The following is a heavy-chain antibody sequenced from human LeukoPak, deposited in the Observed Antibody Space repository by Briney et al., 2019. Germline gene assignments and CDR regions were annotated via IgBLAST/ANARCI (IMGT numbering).Heavy chain of an antibody. CDR3: SSGWNY. CDR1: GFTFDDYA. Sequence: GGSLRLSCAASGFTFDDYAMHWVRQAPGKGLEWVSGISWNSGSIGYAVSVKGRFTISRDNAKNSLYLQMNSLRAEDTAMYYCSSGWNYWGQGTLVTVSS. CDR2: ISWNSGSI. J-gene: IGHJ4*02. D-gene: IGHD6-19*01. V-gene: IGHV3-9*01.